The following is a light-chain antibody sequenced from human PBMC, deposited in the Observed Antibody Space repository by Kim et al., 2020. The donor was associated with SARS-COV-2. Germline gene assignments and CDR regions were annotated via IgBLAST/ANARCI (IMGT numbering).Light chain of an antibody. CDR2: QDN. Sequence: SYELTQPPSVSVSPGQTASITCSGDELGDKYACWYQQKPGQAPVLVIYQDNKRPPGIPARFSGSNSENTATLTISGTQAMDEADYYCQAWDRGTVVFGGG. J-gene: IGLJ2*01. CDR3: QAWDRGTVV. CDR1: ELGDKY. V-gene: IGLV3-1*01.